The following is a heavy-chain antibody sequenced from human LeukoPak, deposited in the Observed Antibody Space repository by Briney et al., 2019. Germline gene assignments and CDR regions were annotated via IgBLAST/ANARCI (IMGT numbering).Heavy chain of an antibody. CDR2: ISSSSSYI. CDR3: ARDLRPYSGSYYFDY. V-gene: IGHV3-21*01. Sequence: GGSLRLSCAASGFTFSSYSMNWVRQAPGKGLEWVSSISSSSSYIYYADSVKGRFTISRDNAKNSLYLQMNSLRAEDTAVHYCARDLRPYSGSYYFDYWGQGTLVTVSS. CDR1: GFTFSSYS. D-gene: IGHD1-26*01. J-gene: IGHJ4*02.